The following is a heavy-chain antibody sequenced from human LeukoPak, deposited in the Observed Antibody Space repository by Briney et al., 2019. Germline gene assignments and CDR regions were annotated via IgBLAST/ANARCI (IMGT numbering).Heavy chain of an antibody. CDR3: ASLRGVYCSSTSCYPSN. J-gene: IGHJ1*01. D-gene: IGHD2-2*01. Sequence: GESLRISCKGSGYSFTSYWISWVRQMPGKGLEWMGRIDPSDSYTNYSPSFQGHVTISADKSISTAYLQWSSLKASDTAMYYYASLRGVYCSSTSCYPSNWGQGTLVTVSS. V-gene: IGHV5-10-1*01. CDR2: IDPSDSYT. CDR1: GYSFTSYW.